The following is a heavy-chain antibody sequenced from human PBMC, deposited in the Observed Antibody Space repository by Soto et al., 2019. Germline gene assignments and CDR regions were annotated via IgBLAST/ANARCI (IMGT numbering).Heavy chain of an antibody. CDR1: GGSISSYY. J-gene: IGHJ3*02. CDR3: ARGPTYYDILTGYYRGAFDI. V-gene: IGHV4-59*01. CDR2: IYYSGST. D-gene: IGHD3-9*01. Sequence: SETLSLTCTVSGGSISSYYWSWIRQPPGKGLEWIGYIYYSGSTNYNPSLKSRVTISVDTSKNQFSLKLSSVTAADTAVYYCARGPTYYDILTGYYRGAFDIWGQGTMVTVSS.